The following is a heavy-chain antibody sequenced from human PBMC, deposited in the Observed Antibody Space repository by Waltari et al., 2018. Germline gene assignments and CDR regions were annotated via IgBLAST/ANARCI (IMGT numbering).Heavy chain of an antibody. CDR1: GGSISTNYT. CDR3: GRVAFGDDGGYFQH. Sequence: QLQLQESGPGLVKPSETLSLTCTVSGGSISTNYTWAWIRQPPGKGLEWMGNMQYRGSTFYNPSLKSRVTISLDTSMNQFSLRLTSVNAADTALYFCGRVAFGDDGGYFQHWGQGTLVTISS. V-gene: IGHV4-39*07. CDR2: MQYRGST. J-gene: IGHJ1*01. D-gene: IGHD4-17*01.